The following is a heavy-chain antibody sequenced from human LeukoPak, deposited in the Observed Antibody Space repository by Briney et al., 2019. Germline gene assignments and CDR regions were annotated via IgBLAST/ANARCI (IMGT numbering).Heavy chain of an antibody. CDR1: GGSISSGSYY. V-gene: IGHV4-61*02. Sequence: SQTLSLTCTVSGGSISSGSYYWSWIRQPAGKGLEWIGRIYTSGSTNYNPSLKSRVTISVDTSKNQFSLKLSSVTAADTAVYYCARVGSSYYYGSGSFDYWGQGTLVTVSS. J-gene: IGHJ4*02. CDR2: IYTSGST. CDR3: ARVGSSYYYGSGSFDY. D-gene: IGHD3-10*01.